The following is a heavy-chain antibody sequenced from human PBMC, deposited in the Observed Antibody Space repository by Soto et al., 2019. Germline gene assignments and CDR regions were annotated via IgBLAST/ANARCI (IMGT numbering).Heavy chain of an antibody. CDR3: ARDSPPVDY. J-gene: IGHJ4*02. Sequence: QVQLVQSGAEVKKPGASVKVSCKASGYTFSNYGISWVRQAPGQGLEWMGWISAYNGNTKYAQKLQXRXTLXTDTSTSTAYMELRSLRSDDTAVYYCARDSPPVDYWGQGTLVTVSS. V-gene: IGHV1-18*01. CDR2: ISAYNGNT. CDR1: GYTFSNYG.